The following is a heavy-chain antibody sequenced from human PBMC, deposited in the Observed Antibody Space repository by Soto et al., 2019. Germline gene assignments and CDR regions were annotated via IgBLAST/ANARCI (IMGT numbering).Heavy chain of an antibody. V-gene: IGHV3-9*01. CDR1: GFIFDVYG. Sequence: GGSLRLSCAASGFIFDVYGIHWVRQAPGKGLEWVSGISGNSGSICYGDSVKGRFTISRDNAKNSLDLQMNSLRAEDTAVYYCTRWNYAFDMWGQGTMVTVSS. J-gene: IGHJ3*02. D-gene: IGHD1-7*01. CDR2: ISGNSGSI. CDR3: TRWNYAFDM.